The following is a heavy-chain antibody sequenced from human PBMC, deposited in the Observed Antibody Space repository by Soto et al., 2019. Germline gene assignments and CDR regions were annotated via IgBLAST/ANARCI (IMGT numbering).Heavy chain of an antibody. J-gene: IGHJ4*02. CDR1: GFTFSSYG. Sequence: QVQLVESGGGVVQPGRSLRLSCAASGFTFSSYGMQWVRQAPGKGLEWVAVISYEGSNKYYADSVKGRFTISRDNSKNTLYLQMNSLRAEDTAVYYCAKVRYSGSYYGSDYWGQGTLVTVSS. V-gene: IGHV3-30*18. D-gene: IGHD1-26*01. CDR2: ISYEGSNK. CDR3: AKVRYSGSYYGSDY.